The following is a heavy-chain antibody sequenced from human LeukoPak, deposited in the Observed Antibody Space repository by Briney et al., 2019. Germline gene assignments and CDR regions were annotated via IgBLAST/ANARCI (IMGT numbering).Heavy chain of an antibody. CDR2: ISTGGTTM. Sequence: GGSLRLSCATSGFSFSDYYMSWLRQTPGKGLEWVAYISTGGTTMEYAKSVKGRFTISRDNAKDSLYLQMNSLEAEDTAAYYCAKGHTYGMIWGQGTLVSVSS. D-gene: IGHD3-10*01. V-gene: IGHV3-11*01. CDR1: GFSFSDYY. J-gene: IGHJ4*02. CDR3: AKGHTYGMI.